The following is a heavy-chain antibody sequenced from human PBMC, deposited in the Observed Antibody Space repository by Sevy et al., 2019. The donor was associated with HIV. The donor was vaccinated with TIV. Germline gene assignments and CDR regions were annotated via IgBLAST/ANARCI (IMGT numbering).Heavy chain of an antibody. CDR1: GFTFDDYA. CDR2: ISWNSGSI. V-gene: IGHV3-9*01. D-gene: IGHD3-22*01. CDR3: AKATLAGTYYYDSSGYQLQGYFDY. J-gene: IGHJ4*02. Sequence: GGSLRLSCAASGFTFDDYAMHWVRQAPGKGLEWVSGISWNSGSIGYVDSVKGRFTISRDNAKNSLYLQMNSLRAEDTALYYCAKATLAGTYYYDSSGYQLQGYFDYWGQGTLVTVSS.